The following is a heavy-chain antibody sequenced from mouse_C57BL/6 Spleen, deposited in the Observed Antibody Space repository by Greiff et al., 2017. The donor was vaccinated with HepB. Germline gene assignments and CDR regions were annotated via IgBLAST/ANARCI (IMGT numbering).Heavy chain of an antibody. CDR3: AREDYGGYFDV. J-gene: IGHJ1*03. Sequence: EVKVEESGPGMVKPSQSLSLTCTVTGYSITSGYDWHWIRHFPGNKLEWMGYISYSGSTNYNPSLKSRISITHDTSKNHFFLKLNSVTTEDTATYYCAREDYGGYFDVWGTGTTVTVSS. D-gene: IGHD1-1*01. CDR2: ISYSGST. V-gene: IGHV3-1*01. CDR1: GYSITSGYD.